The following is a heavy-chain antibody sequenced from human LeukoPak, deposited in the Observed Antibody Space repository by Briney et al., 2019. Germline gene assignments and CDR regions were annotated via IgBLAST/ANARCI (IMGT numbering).Heavy chain of an antibody. Sequence: PGGSLRLSCAVSGFSFTNFRMSWVRQAPGRGLEWVANIHPEGNEKYHVESVKGRFTISRDNTKNLLFLQMNGLRVEDTAVYYCARGDAFSGDHWGQGTLVTVSS. J-gene: IGHJ4*02. CDR3: ARGDAFSGDH. CDR2: IHPEGNEK. V-gene: IGHV3-7*04. CDR1: GFSFTNFR.